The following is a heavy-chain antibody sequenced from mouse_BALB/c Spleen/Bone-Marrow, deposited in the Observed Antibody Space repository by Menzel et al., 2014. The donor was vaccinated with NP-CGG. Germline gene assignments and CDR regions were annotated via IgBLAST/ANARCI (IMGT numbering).Heavy chain of an antibody. Sequence: EVQLQQSGPELVKPGASVKIPCKASGYTFTDYNMDWVKRSHGKSLEWIGDINPNNGGTIYNQKFKGKATLTVDKSSSTAYMELRSLTSEDTAVYYCASHQLGRFAYWGQGTLVTVSA. D-gene: IGHD4-1*02. V-gene: IGHV1-18*01. CDR1: GYTFTDYN. CDR2: INPNNGGT. J-gene: IGHJ3*01. CDR3: ASHQLGRFAY.